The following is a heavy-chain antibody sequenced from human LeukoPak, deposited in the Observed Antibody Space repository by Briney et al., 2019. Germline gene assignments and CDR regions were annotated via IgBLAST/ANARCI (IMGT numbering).Heavy chain of an antibody. J-gene: IGHJ5*02. CDR2: IYSGGST. D-gene: IGHD6-13*01. CDR3: ARGSSSGWFDP. CDR1: GFTVSSNY. Sequence: TGGSLRLSCAASGFTVSSNYMSWVRQAPGKGLEWVSVIYSGGSTYYADSVKGRFTISRDNSKNTLYLQMNSLRAEDTAVYYCARGSSSGWFDPWGQGTLVTVSS. V-gene: IGHV3-66*02.